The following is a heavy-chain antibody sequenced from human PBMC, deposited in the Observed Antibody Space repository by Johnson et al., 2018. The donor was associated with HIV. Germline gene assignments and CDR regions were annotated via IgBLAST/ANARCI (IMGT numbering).Heavy chain of an antibody. Sequence: VQLVESGGGLVQPGGSLRLSCAASGFTVSSNYMSWVRQAPGKGLVWVSRINGDGSRTSYADSVKGRFTIARDNAKNTLFLEMNSLKTEDTAVYYCTTRVTVVIISSDAFDIWGQGTMVTVSS. CDR2: INGDGSRT. V-gene: IGHV3-74*02. CDR3: TTRVTVVIISSDAFDI. CDR1: GFTVSSNY. J-gene: IGHJ3*02. D-gene: IGHD3-3*01.